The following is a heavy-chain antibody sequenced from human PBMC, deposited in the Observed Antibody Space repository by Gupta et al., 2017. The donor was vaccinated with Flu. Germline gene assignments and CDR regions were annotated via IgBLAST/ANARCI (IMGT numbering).Heavy chain of an antibody. CDR2: INPNSGGT. CDR1: GYTFPGYY. J-gene: IGHJ6*02. CDR3: ARDLPNHSSGWYGFRGYYGMDV. D-gene: IGHD6-19*01. V-gene: IGHV1-2*04. Sequence: QVQLVQSGAEVKKPGASVKVSCKASGYTFPGYYMHWVRQATGQGLEWMGWINPNSGGTNYAQKFQGWVTMTRDTSISTAYMELSRLRSDDTAVYYCARDLPNHSSGWYGFRGYYGMDVWGQGTTVTGSS.